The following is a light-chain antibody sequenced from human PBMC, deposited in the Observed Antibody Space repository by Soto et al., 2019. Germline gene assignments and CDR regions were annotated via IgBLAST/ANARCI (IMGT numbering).Light chain of an antibody. CDR3: QHYSNWPPGT. V-gene: IGKV3-15*01. CDR1: QSVSDK. J-gene: IGKJ1*01. Sequence: EIVMTQSPATLSVSPGERATLSCRASQSVSDKLAWYQQKPGQAPRLLIYHASVRATGIPARFSGSGSGTEFTLTISSLQSEDFAIYYCQHYSNWPPGTFGQGTKVEIK. CDR2: HAS.